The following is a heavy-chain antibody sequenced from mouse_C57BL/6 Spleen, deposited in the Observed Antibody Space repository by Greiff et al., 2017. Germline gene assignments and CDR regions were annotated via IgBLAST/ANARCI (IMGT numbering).Heavy chain of an antibody. J-gene: IGHJ4*01. CDR1: GYTFTSYW. V-gene: IGHV1-69*01. CDR2: FDPSDSYT. CDR3: ARKGDYYAMDY. Sequence: QVQLQQPGAELVMPGASVKLSCKASGYTFTSYWMHWVKQRPGQGFEWIGEFDPSDSYTNYNQKFKGKSTLTVDKSSSTAYMQLSSLTSEDSAVYYCARKGDYYAMDYWGQGTSVTVSS.